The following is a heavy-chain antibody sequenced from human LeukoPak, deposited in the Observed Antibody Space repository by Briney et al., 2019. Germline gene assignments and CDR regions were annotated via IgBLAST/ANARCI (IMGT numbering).Heavy chain of an antibody. J-gene: IGHJ4*02. CDR2: IDQDGGVR. CDR3: ARDPGSSAFDL. D-gene: IGHD1-14*01. V-gene: IGHV3-7*01. CDR1: GFSFSSYW. Sequence: PGGSLRLSCAASGFSFSSYWMSWVCQTPENGLEFVGNIDQDGGVRNYMDSLKGRCTISRDNGKKSLYLEINSLRADDTAVYYCARDPGSSAFDLWGRGALVTVSS.